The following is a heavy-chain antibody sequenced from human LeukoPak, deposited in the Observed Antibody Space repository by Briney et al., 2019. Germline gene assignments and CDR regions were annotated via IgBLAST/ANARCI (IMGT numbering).Heavy chain of an antibody. J-gene: IGHJ3*02. D-gene: IGHD3-10*01. CDR3: ARPMVRGVIHAFDI. Sequence: SETLSLTCTVSGGSISNYYWGWIRQAPGKGLEWIGSIYYSGSTNYNPSLKSRVTVSVDTSKNQFFLKLSSVTAADTAVYYCARPMVRGVIHAFDIWGQGTMVTVSS. CDR1: GGSISNYY. V-gene: IGHV4-59*01. CDR2: IYYSGST.